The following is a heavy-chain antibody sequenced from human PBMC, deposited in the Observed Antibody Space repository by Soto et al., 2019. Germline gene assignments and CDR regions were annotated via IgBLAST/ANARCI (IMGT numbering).Heavy chain of an antibody. CDR3: ARSKSGVNYYGMDV. D-gene: IGHD3-10*01. CDR2: IVPIFGTA. V-gene: IGHV1-69*13. CDR1: GGTFSSYA. J-gene: IGHJ6*02. Sequence: ASVKGSCKASGGTFSSYAISWVRKAPGQGLEWMGGIVPIFGTANYAQKFQGRVTITADESTSTAYMELSSLRSEDTAVYYCARSKSGVNYYGMDVWGQGTTVTVSS.